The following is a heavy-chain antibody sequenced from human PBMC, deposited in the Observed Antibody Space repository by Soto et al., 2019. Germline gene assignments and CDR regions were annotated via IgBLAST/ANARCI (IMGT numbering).Heavy chain of an antibody. CDR1: GGSFSGYY. D-gene: IGHD3-10*01. CDR2: INHSGST. CDR3: ARTGWIRGGALY. J-gene: IGHJ4*02. Sequence: ETLSLTCAVYGGSFSGYYWSWIRQPPGKGLEWIGEINHSGSTNYNPSLKSRVTISVDTSKNQFSLKLSSVTAADTAVYYCARTGWIRGGALYWGQGTLVTVSS. V-gene: IGHV4-34*01.